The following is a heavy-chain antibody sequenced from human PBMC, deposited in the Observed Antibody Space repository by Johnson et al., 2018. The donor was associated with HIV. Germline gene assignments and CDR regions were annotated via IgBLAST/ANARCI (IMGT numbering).Heavy chain of an antibody. Sequence: VQLVESGGGLVQPGGSLRLSCAASGITVSSSYMSWVRQAPGKGLEWVSVIYSGGNTYYADSVRGRFTISRDNAKYTVDLQMNSLRVEDTAVYYCAKVDCGGDTCAGYDPFDLWGQGTLVTVSS. J-gene: IGHJ3*01. CDR1: GITVSSSY. V-gene: IGHV3-66*01. CDR3: AKVDCGGDTCAGYDPFDL. D-gene: IGHD2-21*01. CDR2: IYSGGNT.